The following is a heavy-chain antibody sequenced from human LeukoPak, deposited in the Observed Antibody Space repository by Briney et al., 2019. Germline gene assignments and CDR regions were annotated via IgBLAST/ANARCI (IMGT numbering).Heavy chain of an antibody. J-gene: IGHJ4*02. D-gene: IGHD3-9*01. V-gene: IGHV4-59*01. CDR3: VSYDILTGFDY. CDR2: IYYSGST. Sequence: PSETLSLTCTVSGASISSYYWSWIRQPPGKGLEWIGYIYYSGSTNYNPSLKTRVTISVDTSKNQFSLKLSSVTVADTAVYYCVSYDILTGFDYWGQGTLVTVSS. CDR1: GASISSYY.